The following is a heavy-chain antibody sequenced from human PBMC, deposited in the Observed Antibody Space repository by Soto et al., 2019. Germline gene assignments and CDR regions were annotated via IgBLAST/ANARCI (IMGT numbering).Heavy chain of an antibody. V-gene: IGHV3-21*01. D-gene: IGHD5-18*01. Sequence: EVQLVESGGGLVKPGGSLRLSCAASGFTFRSYSMNWVRQAPGKGLEWVSSISSSSSYIYYADSVKGRFTISRDNAKNSLYLQMNSLRAEDTAVYYCARAGYSYGSYYFDYWGQGTLVTVSS. CDR2: ISSSSSYI. CDR1: GFTFRSYS. CDR3: ARAGYSYGSYYFDY. J-gene: IGHJ4*02.